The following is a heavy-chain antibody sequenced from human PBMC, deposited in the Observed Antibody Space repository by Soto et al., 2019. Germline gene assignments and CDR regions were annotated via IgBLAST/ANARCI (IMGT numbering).Heavy chain of an antibody. CDR3: ARDSVAAMLDY. CDR2: ISSSSTTI. J-gene: IGHJ4*02. Sequence: GGSLRLSCAASGFTFSSYNLNWVRQAPGKGLEWVSYISSSSTTIYYADSVKGRFTISRDNAKNSLFLQMNSLRAEDTAVYYCARDSVAAMLDYWGQGTLVTV. V-gene: IGHV3-48*01. CDR1: GFTFSSYN. D-gene: IGHD2-15*01.